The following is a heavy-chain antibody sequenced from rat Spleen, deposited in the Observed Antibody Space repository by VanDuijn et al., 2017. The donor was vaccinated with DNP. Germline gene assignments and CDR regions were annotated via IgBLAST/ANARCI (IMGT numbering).Heavy chain of an antibody. J-gene: IGHJ3*01. CDR1: GFTFNNHW. V-gene: IGHV5-31*01. CDR2: ITNAGGST. CDR3: ARLLPPFAF. Sequence: EVQLVESGGGLVQPGGSLKLSCVASGFTFNNHWMTWIRQAPGKGLEWVASITNAGGSTYYPDSMKGRLTISRDSAKSTLYLQMNSLRSEDTATYYCARLLPPFAFWGQGTLVTVSS. D-gene: IGHD1-4*01.